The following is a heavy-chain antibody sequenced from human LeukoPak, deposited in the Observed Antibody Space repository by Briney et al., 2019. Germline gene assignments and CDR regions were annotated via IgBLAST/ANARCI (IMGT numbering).Heavy chain of an antibody. Sequence: ASVKVSCKASGYTFTSYDINWVRQATGQGLEWMGWINPNSGGTNYAQKFQGRVTMTRDTSISTAYMELSRLRSDDTAVYYCARTNSGYDGFDYWGQGTLVTVSS. CDR1: GYTFTSYD. J-gene: IGHJ4*02. V-gene: IGHV1-2*02. D-gene: IGHD5-12*01. CDR3: ARTNSGYDGFDY. CDR2: INPNSGGT.